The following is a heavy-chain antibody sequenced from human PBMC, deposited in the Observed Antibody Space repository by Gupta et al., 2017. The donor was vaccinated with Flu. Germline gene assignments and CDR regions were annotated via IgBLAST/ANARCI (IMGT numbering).Heavy chain of an antibody. CDR1: GPTSSHSA. J-gene: IGHJ4*02. CDR2: IGAGGDRT. CDR3: AKDRSGIPAIDY. D-gene: IGHD6-13*01. V-gene: IGHV3-23*01. Sequence: EVQLLESGGGLVQLWGSLRLSCAVSGPTSSHSAMHWVRQAPGKGLEWLSTIGAGGDRTYYADSVMGRFTISRDNSKNTVYLQMNSLRGDDTAVYYCAKDRSGIPAIDYWAREPWSPSPQ.